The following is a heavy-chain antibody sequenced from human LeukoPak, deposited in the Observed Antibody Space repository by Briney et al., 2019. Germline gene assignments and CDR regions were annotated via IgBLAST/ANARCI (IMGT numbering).Heavy chain of an antibody. J-gene: IGHJ4*02. V-gene: IGHV3-9*01. Sequence: GRSLRLSCTASGFTFDDYAMHWVRQAPGKGLEWVSGISWNSGSIGYADSVKGRFTISRDNAKNSLYLQINSLRAEDTALYYCAKDIGPLLLHYNDYWGQGTLVTVSS. CDR1: GFTFDDYA. CDR3: AKDIGPLLLHYNDY. D-gene: IGHD2-15*01. CDR2: ISWNSGSI.